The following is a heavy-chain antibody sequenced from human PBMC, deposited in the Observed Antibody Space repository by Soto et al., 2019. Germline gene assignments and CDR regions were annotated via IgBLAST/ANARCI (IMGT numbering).Heavy chain of an antibody. D-gene: IGHD5-12*01. V-gene: IGHV1-3*01. CDR2: IHAGNGYT. J-gene: IGHJ3*02. CDR1: GYTFDNYA. Sequence: QVQLVQSGAHVKKPGASVKVSCKASGYTFDNYALPWVRQAPGRRLDWMGWIHAGNGYTKYSQSFQGRVAITRDTSASTVHIDLSRLRSDDTAVYDCARAQYSGYDFKRAFDIWGQGATVPVSS. CDR3: ARAQYSGYDFKRAFDI.